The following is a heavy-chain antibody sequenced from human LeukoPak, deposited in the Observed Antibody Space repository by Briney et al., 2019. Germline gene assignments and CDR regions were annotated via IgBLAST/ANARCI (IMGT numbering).Heavy chain of an antibody. CDR2: IYPGDSDT. CDR3: ATPYTTSSIAY. V-gene: IGHV5-51*01. Sequence: GESLKISCKGSGYSFTTYWIGWVRQMPGKGLEWMGIIYPGDSDTRYSPSFQGQVTISADKSISTAYLQWSSLKASDTDMYYCATPYTTSSIAYWGQGTLVTVSS. CDR1: GYSFTTYW. D-gene: IGHD6-6*01. J-gene: IGHJ4*02.